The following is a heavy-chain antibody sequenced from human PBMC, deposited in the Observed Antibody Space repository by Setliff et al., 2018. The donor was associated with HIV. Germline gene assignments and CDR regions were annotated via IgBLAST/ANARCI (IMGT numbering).Heavy chain of an antibody. V-gene: IGHV4-39*07. J-gene: IGHJ6*02. D-gene: IGHD6-13*01. CDR3: ARVATGGYSNNWGPRQLDV. CDR2: AGSADYGGNA. CDR1: GGSISNSNYF. Sequence: SETLSLTCTVSGGSISNSNYFWDWIRQPPGKGLEWIGSAGSADYGGNAYYNPFIKSRVTISVDTSKNQFSLKLTYVTAADTAVYYCARVATGGYSNNWGPRQLDVWGQGTTVTVSS.